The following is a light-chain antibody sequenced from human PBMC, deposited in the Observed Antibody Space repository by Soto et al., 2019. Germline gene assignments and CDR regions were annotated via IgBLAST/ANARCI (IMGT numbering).Light chain of an antibody. CDR2: GAS. CDR3: QQYAGSAPYT. V-gene: IGKV3-20*01. J-gene: IGKJ2*01. Sequence: EIVLTQSPGTLSLSPGERATLSCRASQSVGSSYLAWYLQKPGQAPRLLIYGASIRAAGIPDRVSGSGSGTDFTLTISRLEPEDFAVYYCQQYAGSAPYTFGQGTKLEI. CDR1: QSVGSSY.